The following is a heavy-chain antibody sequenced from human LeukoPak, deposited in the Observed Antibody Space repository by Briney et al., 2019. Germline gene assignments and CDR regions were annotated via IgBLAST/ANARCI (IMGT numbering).Heavy chain of an antibody. CDR3: ASALCFGELCFGN. D-gene: IGHD3-10*01. J-gene: IGHJ4*02. CDR1: GLTFNNYW. Sequence: GGSLRLSCAASGLTFNNYWMTWVRQAPGKGLEWVAHIKEDGSEKYYLDSVKGRFTISRDNANYSLYLQMNSLRAEDTAVYYCASALCFGELCFGNWGQGTLVTVSS. CDR2: IKEDGSEK. V-gene: IGHV3-7*01.